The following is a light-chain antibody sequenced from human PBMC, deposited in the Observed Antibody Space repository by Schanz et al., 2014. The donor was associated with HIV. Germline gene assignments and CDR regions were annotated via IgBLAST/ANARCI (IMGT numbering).Light chain of an antibody. V-gene: IGLV2-14*03. CDR3: SSHAGRNSFVV. J-gene: IGLJ2*01. CDR2: DVS. CDR1: SSDVGAYNY. Sequence: QSALTQPASVSGSPGQSITISCTGTSSDVGAYNYASWHQHHPGKAPTLMIYDVSNRPSGISNRFSGSKSGNTASLTISGLQAEDEADYYCSSHAGRNSFVVFGGGTKLTVL.